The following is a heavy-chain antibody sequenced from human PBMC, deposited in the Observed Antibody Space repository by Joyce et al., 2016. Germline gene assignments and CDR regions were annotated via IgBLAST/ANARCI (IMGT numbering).Heavy chain of an antibody. Sequence: QVQLVESGGGAVQPGRSLRLSCAASGLTLSNYGVHWVRQAPGKGLEWVAVISYDGIYKYYADSVKGRFTISRDNSKNTVFLEMNSLRAEDTAVYYCAKILTATYSSGWFLDYWGQGTLVTVSS. J-gene: IGHJ4*02. CDR2: ISYDGIYK. V-gene: IGHV3-30*18. D-gene: IGHD6-25*01. CDR3: AKILTATYSSGWFLDY. CDR1: GLTLSNYG.